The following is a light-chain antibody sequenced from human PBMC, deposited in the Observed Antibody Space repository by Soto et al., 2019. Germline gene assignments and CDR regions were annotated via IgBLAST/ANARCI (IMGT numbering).Light chain of an antibody. V-gene: IGLV3-21*02. J-gene: IGLJ2*01. CDR1: NIETKG. CDR3: QVWDPSDPYVV. CDR2: DDS. Sequence: SYELTQPPSVSVAPGQTARITCGGSNIETKGVHWSQQKPGQAPVMVVYDDSDRPSGIPERFSGSNSGNTATLTISRVEAGDEADYFCQVWDPSDPYVVFGGGTKLTVL.